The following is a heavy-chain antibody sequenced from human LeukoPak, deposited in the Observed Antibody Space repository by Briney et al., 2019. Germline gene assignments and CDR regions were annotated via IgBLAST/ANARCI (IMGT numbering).Heavy chain of an antibody. CDR1: GFTFDDYA. V-gene: IGHV3-9*01. D-gene: IGHD3-22*01. CDR2: ISWNSGSI. CDR3: ARGEITYYYDSSGFMGYDY. J-gene: IGHJ4*02. Sequence: GRSLRLSCAASGFTFDDYAMHWVRQAPGKGLEWVSGISWNSGSIGYADSVKGRFTISRDNAKNSLYLQMNSLRAEDTALYYCARGEITYYYDSSGFMGYDYWGQGTLVTVSS.